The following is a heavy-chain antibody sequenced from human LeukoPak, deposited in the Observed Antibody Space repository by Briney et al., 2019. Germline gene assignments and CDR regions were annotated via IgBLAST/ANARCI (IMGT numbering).Heavy chain of an antibody. CDR1: GFIFSTYW. CDR3: VRALMGAADY. D-gene: IGHD2-8*01. CDR2: INSDGSIT. Sequence: PGGSLRLSCAASGFIFSTYWMHWVRQVPGKGLVWVSRINSDGSITTYADSVKGRITISRDNAKNTVYLQMHSLRAEDTAVYYCVRALMGAADYWGQGTLVTVSS. J-gene: IGHJ4*02. V-gene: IGHV3-74*01.